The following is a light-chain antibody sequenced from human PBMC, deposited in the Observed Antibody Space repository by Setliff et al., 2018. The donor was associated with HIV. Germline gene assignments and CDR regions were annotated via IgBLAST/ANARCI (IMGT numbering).Light chain of an antibody. J-gene: IGLJ1*01. Sequence: QSVLAQPASVSGSPGQSITISCTGTSNDVGGYNYVAWYQEHPGKAPKLMIYDGSNRPSGVSNRFSGPKSGSTASLTISGLLAEDESDYYCSSYTGSGTFVFGGGTKVTVL. CDR2: DGS. CDR1: SNDVGGYNY. CDR3: SSYTGSGTFV. V-gene: IGLV2-14*03.